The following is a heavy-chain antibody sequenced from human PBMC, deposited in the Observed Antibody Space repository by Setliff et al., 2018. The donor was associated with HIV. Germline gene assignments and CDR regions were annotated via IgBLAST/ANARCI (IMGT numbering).Heavy chain of an antibody. CDR2: INRDNGGI. CDR1: GYSFTAYQ. V-gene: IGHV1-2*06. CDR3: ARSPGPYSGTTDY. J-gene: IGHJ4*02. D-gene: IGHD1-26*01. Sequence: ASVKVSCKTFGYSFTAYQMHWLRQAHGQGLEWMGRINRDNGGIDYAQKFQGRVTVTRDTSINTTYMELSSLRYDDTAIYYCARSPGPYSGTTDYWGQGTLVTVSS.